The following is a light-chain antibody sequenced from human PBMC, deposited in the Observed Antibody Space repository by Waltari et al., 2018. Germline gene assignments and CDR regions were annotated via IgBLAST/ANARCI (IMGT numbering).Light chain of an antibody. CDR1: QSISSW. J-gene: IGKJ4*01. CDR3: QQCNSYPLT. CDR2: KAS. Sequence: DIQMTQSPSTLSASVGDRVTITCRASQSISSWLAWYQQKPGKAPKLLIQKASSLESGVPSRFSDSGSGTEFTLTISSLQPDDFATYYCQQCNSYPLTFGGGTKVEIK. V-gene: IGKV1-5*03.